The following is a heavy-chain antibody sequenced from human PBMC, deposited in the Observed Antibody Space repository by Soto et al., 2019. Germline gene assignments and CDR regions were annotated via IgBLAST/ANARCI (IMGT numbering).Heavy chain of an antibody. CDR3: ATSGRGVIILDAFDI. Sequence: ASVKVSCKASGGTLSSYAISWVRQAPGQGLEWMGGIIPIFGTANYAQKFQGRVTITADESTSTAYMELSSLRSEDTAVYYCATSGRGVIILDAFDIWGQGTMVTVSS. D-gene: IGHD3-10*01. V-gene: IGHV1-69*13. J-gene: IGHJ3*02. CDR2: IIPIFGTA. CDR1: GGTLSSYA.